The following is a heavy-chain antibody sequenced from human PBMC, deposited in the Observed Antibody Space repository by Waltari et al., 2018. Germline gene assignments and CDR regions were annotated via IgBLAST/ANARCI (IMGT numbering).Heavy chain of an antibody. CDR1: GFTVSSNY. CDR3: ARDRGVTENYYYCGMDV. D-gene: IGHD2-21*02. Sequence: EVQLVESGGGLIQPGGSLRLSCAASGFTVSSNYMSWVRQAQGKGLEWVSVIYSGGSTYYADSVKGRFTISRDNSKNTLYLQMNSLRAEDTAVYYCARDRGVTENYYYCGMDVWGQGTTVTVSS. J-gene: IGHJ6*02. V-gene: IGHV3-53*01. CDR2: IYSGGST.